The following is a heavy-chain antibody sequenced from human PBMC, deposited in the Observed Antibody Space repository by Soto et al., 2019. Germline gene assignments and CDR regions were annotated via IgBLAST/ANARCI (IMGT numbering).Heavy chain of an antibody. CDR2: IYSGGST. D-gene: IGHD3-10*01. CDR3: ARAGEYYYYYYMDV. CDR1: GFTVSSNY. J-gene: IGHJ6*03. V-gene: IGHV3-53*04. Sequence: HPGGSLRLSCAASGFTVSSNYMSGVRQAPGKGLEWVSVIYSGGSTYYADSVKGRFTISRHNSKNTLYLQMNSLRAEDTAVYYCARAGEYYYYYYMDVWGKGTTVTVSS.